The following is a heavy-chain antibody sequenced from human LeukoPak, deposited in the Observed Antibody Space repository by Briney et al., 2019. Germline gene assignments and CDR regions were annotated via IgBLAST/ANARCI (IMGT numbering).Heavy chain of an antibody. V-gene: IGHV4-59*01. Sequence: PSETLSLTCTVSGGSISSYYWSWIRQPPGKGLEWIGYIYYSGSTNYNPSLKSRVTISVDTSKNQFSLKLSSVTAANTAVYYCARSPGITIFGVVITNNWFDPWGQRTLVTVSS. CDR1: GGSISSYY. D-gene: IGHD3-3*01. J-gene: IGHJ5*02. CDR3: ARSPGITIFGVVITNNWFDP. CDR2: IYYSGST.